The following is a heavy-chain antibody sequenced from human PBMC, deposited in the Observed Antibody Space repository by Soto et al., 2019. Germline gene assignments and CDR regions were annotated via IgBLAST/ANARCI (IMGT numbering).Heavy chain of an antibody. CDR2: INSSGSST. J-gene: IGHJ4*02. CDR1: GFTFSSYW. V-gene: IGHV3-74*01. CDR3: AFPGLRLNRFDY. D-gene: IGHD5-12*01. Sequence: PGGSLRLSCAASGFTFSSYWMHWVRQAPGKGLVWVSPINSSGSSTYYADSVKGRFTISRDNSKNTLYLQMNSLRAEDTAVYYCAFPGLRLNRFDYWGQGTLVTVSS.